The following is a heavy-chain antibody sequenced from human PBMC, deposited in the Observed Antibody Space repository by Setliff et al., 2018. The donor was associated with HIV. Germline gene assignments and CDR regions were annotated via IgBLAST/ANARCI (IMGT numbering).Heavy chain of an antibody. V-gene: IGHV4-4*09. J-gene: IGHJ5*02. Sequence: SETLSLTCTVSGDSISSYSWNWIRQSPGGGLEWIGFIFSSGSTKYNPSLQSRVTMSIDTSKNQSSLKLTSVTAADTAVYYCARRIDNSGSFPDKNWFDTWGQGSLVTVSS. CDR2: IFSSGST. CDR3: ARRIDNSGSFPDKNWFDT. D-gene: IGHD3-10*01. CDR1: GDSISSYS.